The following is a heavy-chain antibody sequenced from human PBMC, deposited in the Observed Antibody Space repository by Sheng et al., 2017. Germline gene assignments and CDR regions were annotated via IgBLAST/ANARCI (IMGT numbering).Heavy chain of an antibody. CDR1: GGTFSSYA. CDR2: IIPILGIA. J-gene: IGHJ6*03. V-gene: IGHV1-69*04. D-gene: IGHD2-2*01. Sequence: QVQLVQSGAEVKKPGSSVKVSCKASGGTFSSYAISWVRQAPGQGLEWMGGIIPILGIANYAQKFQGRVTITADKSTSTAYMELSSLRSEDTAVYYCARGQLPDIVVVPAASYYYYYMDVWGKGTTVTVSS. CDR3: ARGQLPDIVVVPAASYYYYYMDV.